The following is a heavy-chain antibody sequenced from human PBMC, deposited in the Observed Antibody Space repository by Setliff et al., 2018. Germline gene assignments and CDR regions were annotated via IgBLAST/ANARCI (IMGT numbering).Heavy chain of an antibody. D-gene: IGHD6-13*01. CDR1: GFTFSSYW. Sequence: GGSLRLSCAASGFTFSSYWMSWVRQAPGKGLEWVANINEDGSEKYYMDSVKSRFTISRDNAKKSLYLQMNSLRPEDTAVYYCARSRYTSRWYEMSAMDVWGKGTTVTVSS. CDR2: INEDGSEK. CDR3: ARSRYTSRWYEMSAMDV. V-gene: IGHV3-7*01. J-gene: IGHJ6*03.